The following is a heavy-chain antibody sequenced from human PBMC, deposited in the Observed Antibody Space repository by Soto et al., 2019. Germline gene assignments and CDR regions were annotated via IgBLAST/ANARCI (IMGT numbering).Heavy chain of an antibody. J-gene: IGHJ6*02. CDR2: IIPIFGTA. Sequence: SVKASCKASGGTFSSYAISWVRQAPGQGLEWMGGIIPIFGTANYAQKFQGRVTITADESTSTAYMELSSLRSEDTAVYYCARAKSASSWYYYYGMDVWGQGTRVSISS. CDR3: ARAKSASSWYYYYGMDV. CDR1: GGTFSSYA. V-gene: IGHV1-69*13.